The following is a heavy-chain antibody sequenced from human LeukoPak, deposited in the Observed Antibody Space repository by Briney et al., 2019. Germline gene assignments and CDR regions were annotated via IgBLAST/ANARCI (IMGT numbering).Heavy chain of an antibody. Sequence: GRTLRLSCAASGFTFSDHYMDWVRQAPGKGLEWVGRSRNKANSYTTEYAASVKGRFTISRDDSKNSLYLQMNSLKTEDTAVYHCVRVGRSETLDYWGQGTLVTVSS. CDR3: VRVGRSETLDY. J-gene: IGHJ4*02. CDR2: SRNKANSYTT. V-gene: IGHV3-72*01. CDR1: GFTFSDHY.